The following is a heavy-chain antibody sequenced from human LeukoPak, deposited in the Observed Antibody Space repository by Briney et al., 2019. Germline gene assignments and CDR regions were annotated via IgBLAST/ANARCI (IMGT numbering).Heavy chain of an antibody. V-gene: IGHV3-23*01. Sequence: QTGGSLRLSCAASGFTFSSYAMSWVRQAPGKGLEWVSAISGSGGSTYYADSVKGRFTISRDNAKNSLYLQMNSLRAEDTAVYFCARDWSSFGWGQGTLVTVSS. D-gene: IGHD6-6*01. J-gene: IGHJ4*02. CDR1: GFTFSSYA. CDR3: ARDWSSFG. CDR2: ISGSGGST.